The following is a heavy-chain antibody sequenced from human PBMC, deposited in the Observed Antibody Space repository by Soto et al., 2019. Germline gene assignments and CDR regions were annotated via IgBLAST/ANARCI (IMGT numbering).Heavy chain of an antibody. J-gene: IGHJ6*02. CDR2: INPNSGGT. CDR1: GYTFTGYY. CDR3: ARVPVRVYGMDV. V-gene: IGHV1-2*02. Sequence: ASVKVSCKASGYTFTGYYMHWVRQAPGQGLEWMGWINPNSGGTNYAQKFQGRVTMTRDTSISTAYMELSRLRSDDTAVYYCARVPVRVYGMDVWGQGTKVTVSS. D-gene: IGHD3-10*01.